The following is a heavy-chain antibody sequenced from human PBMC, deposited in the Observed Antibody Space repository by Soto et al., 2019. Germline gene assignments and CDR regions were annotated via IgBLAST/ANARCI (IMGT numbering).Heavy chain of an antibody. J-gene: IGHJ4*02. CDR1: GYTFTNYY. V-gene: IGHV1-46*03. CDR3: ARRLAGGFDY. Sequence: QVQLVQSGAEVKKPGASVKVSCKASGYTFTNYYLHWVRQAPGQGLEWMGIINPGGGSTSYAQKFQGRVTGTEDTSTSTVYMELSSLRPEDTALYYCARRLAGGFDYWGQGTLVTVSS. D-gene: IGHD3-3*02. CDR2: INPGGGST.